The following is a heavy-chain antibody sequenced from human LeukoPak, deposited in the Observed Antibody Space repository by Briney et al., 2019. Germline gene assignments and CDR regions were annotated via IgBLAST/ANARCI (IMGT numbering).Heavy chain of an antibody. CDR2: IYTSGST. J-gene: IGHJ6*03. CDR1: GGSIRGGIYY. D-gene: IGHD6-13*01. Sequence: SETLSLTCTVSGGSIRGGIYYWSWIRQPAGKGLEWIGRIYTSGSTNYNPSLKSRVTISVDTSKDQFSLKLSSVTAADTAVYYCAREGGSRSWVYYMDVWGKGTTVTVSS. V-gene: IGHV4-61*02. CDR3: AREGGSRSWVYYMDV.